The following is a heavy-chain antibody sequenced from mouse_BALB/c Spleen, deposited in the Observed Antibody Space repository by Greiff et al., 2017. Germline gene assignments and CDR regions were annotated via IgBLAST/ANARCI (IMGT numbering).Heavy chain of an antibody. J-gene: IGHJ1*01. Sequence: EVQRVESGGGLVKPGGSLKLSCAASGFTFSSYAMSWVRQTPEKRLEWVASISSGGSTYYPDSVKGRFTISRDNARNILYLQMSSLRSEDTAMYYCARGRDGYPHWYFDVWGAGTTVTVSS. V-gene: IGHV5-6-5*01. D-gene: IGHD2-3*01. CDR2: ISSGGST. CDR1: GFTFSSYA. CDR3: ARGRDGYPHWYFDV.